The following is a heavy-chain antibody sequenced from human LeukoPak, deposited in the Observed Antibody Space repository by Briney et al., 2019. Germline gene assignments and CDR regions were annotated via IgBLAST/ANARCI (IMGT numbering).Heavy chain of an antibody. CDR1: GFTFSSYG. CDR2: ISWNSGSI. J-gene: IGHJ4*02. D-gene: IGHD3-10*01. CDR3: AKDSDYYGSGSYYTN. V-gene: IGHV3-9*01. Sequence: GGSLRLSCAASGFTFSSYGMHWVRQAPGKGLEWVSGISWNSGSIGYADSVKGRFTISRDNAKNSLYLQMNSLRAEDTALYYCAKDSDYYGSGSYYTNWGQGTLVTVSS.